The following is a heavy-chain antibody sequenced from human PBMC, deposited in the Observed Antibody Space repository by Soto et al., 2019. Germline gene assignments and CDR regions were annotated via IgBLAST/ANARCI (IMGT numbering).Heavy chain of an antibody. D-gene: IGHD6-13*01. CDR2: ISGSGGST. Sequence: EVQLLESGGGLVQPGGSLRLSCAASGFTFSSYAMSWVRQAPGKGLEWVSAISGSGGSTYYAEYVKGRFTISRDNSNNTLYLQMNSLRAEDTAVYYCAKCLAAAGAGYYYYYYGMYVWGQGTTVTVSS. J-gene: IGHJ6*02. CDR1: GFTFSSYA. V-gene: IGHV3-23*01. CDR3: AKCLAAAGAGYYYYYYGMYV.